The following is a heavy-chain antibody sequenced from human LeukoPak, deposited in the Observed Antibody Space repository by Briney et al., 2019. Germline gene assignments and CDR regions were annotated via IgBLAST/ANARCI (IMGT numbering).Heavy chain of an antibody. V-gene: IGHV1-2*02. CDR1: GYTFTSYA. D-gene: IGHD6-13*01. CDR2: INPNSGGT. Sequence: VASVKVSCKASGYTFTSYAMNWVRQAPGQGLEWMGWINPNSGGTNYAQKFQGRVTMTRDTSISTAYMELSRLRSDDTAVYYCARVFQKQLSDYWGQGSLVTVSS. CDR3: ARVFQKQLSDY. J-gene: IGHJ4*02.